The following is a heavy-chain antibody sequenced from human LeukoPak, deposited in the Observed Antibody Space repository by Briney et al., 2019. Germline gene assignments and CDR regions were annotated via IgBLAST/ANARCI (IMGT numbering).Heavy chain of an antibody. J-gene: IGHJ6*03. CDR2: IIPIFGTA. CDR1: GGTFSSYA. V-gene: IGHV1-69*06. D-gene: IGHD3-22*01. Sequence: GSSVKVSCKASGGTFSSYAISWVRQAPGQGLEWMGGIIPIFGTANYAQKFQGRVTITADKSTSTAYMELSSLRSEDTAVYYCARENGYYDSSGYYHYYYMDVWGKGTTVTVSS. CDR3: ARENGYYDSSGYYHYYYMDV.